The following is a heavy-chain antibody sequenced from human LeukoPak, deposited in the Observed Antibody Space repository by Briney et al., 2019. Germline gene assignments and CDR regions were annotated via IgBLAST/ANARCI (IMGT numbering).Heavy chain of an antibody. D-gene: IGHD5-18*01. CDR2: TSYDGRNK. J-gene: IGHJ4*02. CDR3: ARDGYGLDTPMVSTNFDY. CDR1: GFTFSSYS. V-gene: IGHV3-30*04. Sequence: PGGSLRLSCSASGFTFSSYSMYWVRQAPGKGLEWVAVTSYDGRNKYYADSAKGRFTISRDNSKNTLYLQMNSLRPEDTAVYYCARDGYGLDTPMVSTNFDYWGQGTLVTVSS.